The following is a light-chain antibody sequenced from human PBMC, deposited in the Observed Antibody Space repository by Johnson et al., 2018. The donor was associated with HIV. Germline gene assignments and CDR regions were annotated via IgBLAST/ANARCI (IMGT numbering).Light chain of an antibody. J-gene: IGLJ1*01. CDR2: ENN. CDR1: SSNIGNNY. CDR3: GTWDNSLSTGGV. V-gene: IGLV1-51*02. Sequence: QSVLTQPPSVSAAPGQKVTISCSGSSSNIGNNYVSWYQQLPGTAPKLLIYENNKRPSGIPDRFSGSKSGTSATLGITALQTGDEADYYCGTWDNSLSTGGVFGTGTKVNVL.